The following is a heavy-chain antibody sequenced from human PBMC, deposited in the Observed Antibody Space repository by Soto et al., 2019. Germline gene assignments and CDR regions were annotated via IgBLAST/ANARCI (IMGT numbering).Heavy chain of an antibody. CDR2: ISAYNGNT. CDR1: GYTFTSYG. V-gene: IGHV1-18*01. Sequence: QVQLVQSGAEVKKPGASVKVSCKASGYTFTSYGISWVRQAPGQGLEWMGWISAYNGNTNYAQKLQGRVTMTTDTSTSTAYLELSRLRSDDTAVYYCARVNRFLEWLPRGYFDYWGQGTLVTVSS. D-gene: IGHD3-3*01. CDR3: ARVNRFLEWLPRGYFDY. J-gene: IGHJ4*02.